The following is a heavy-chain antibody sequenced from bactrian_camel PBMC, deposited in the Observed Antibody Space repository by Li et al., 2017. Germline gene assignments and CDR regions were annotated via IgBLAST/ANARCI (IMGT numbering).Heavy chain of an antibody. CDR1: AYILENCG. V-gene: IGHV3S60*01. Sequence: QVQLVESGGGEVQAGGSLKLSCAGSAYILENCGMVWYRQAKGKEEKLVSVRKDGTPVYEDTVKGRFTLSHDRSKNTMYLQMDNLKTEDAGVYYCAALNSTYGGRFGRCKDFRGQGTQVTVS. J-gene: IGHJ4*01. D-gene: IGHD6*01. CDR3: AALNSTYGGRFGRCKDF. CDR2: VRKDGTP.